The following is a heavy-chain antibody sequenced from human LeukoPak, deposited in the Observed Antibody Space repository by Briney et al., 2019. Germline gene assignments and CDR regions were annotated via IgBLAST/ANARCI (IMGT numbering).Heavy chain of an antibody. D-gene: IGHD4-23*01. Sequence: ESGGSLRLSCAASGFTFSSYAMHWVRQAPGKGLEWVAVISYDGSHKYYADSVKGRFTISRDNSKNTLDLQMNSLRAEDTALYHCAKPINQRLRWYKPVKSLGYYYYGMDVWGQGTTVTVSS. CDR3: AKPINQRLRWYKPVKSLGYYYYGMDV. V-gene: IGHV3-30*04. J-gene: IGHJ6*02. CDR1: GFTFSSYA. CDR2: ISYDGSHK.